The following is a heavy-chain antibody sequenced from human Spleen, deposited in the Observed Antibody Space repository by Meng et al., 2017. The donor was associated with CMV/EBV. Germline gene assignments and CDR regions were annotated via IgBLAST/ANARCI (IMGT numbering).Heavy chain of an antibody. J-gene: IGHJ5*02. CDR1: GGSISSSSYY. Sequence: GSLRLSCTVSGGSISSSSYYWGWIRQPPGKGLEWIGSIYYSGSTYYNPSLKSRVTISVDTSKNQFSLKLSSVTAADTAVYYCARDSRCSSTSCYYPPWFDPWGQGTLVTVSS. V-gene: IGHV4-39*07. CDR3: ARDSRCSSTSCYYPPWFDP. D-gene: IGHD2-2*01. CDR2: IYYSGST.